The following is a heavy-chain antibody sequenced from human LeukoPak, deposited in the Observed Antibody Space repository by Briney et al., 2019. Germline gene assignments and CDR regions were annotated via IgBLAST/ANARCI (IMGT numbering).Heavy chain of an antibody. V-gene: IGHV1-3*01. J-gene: IGHJ3*02. Sequence: GASVKVSCKASGYTFTSYAMHWVRQAPGQRLEWMGWINAGNGNTKYSQKFQGRVTITRDTSASTAYMELSSLRSEDTAVYYCARGSIVGAKTLSFGAFDIWGQGTMVTVSS. CDR3: ARGSIVGAKTLSFGAFDI. CDR1: GYTFTSYA. D-gene: IGHD1-26*01. CDR2: INAGNGNT.